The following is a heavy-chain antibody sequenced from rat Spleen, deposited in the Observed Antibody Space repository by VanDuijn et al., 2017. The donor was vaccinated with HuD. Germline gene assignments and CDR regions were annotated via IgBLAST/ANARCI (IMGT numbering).Heavy chain of an antibody. D-gene: IGHD1-12*02. J-gene: IGHJ2*01. V-gene: IGHV5-22*01. CDR3: ARPYYDGSYWGH. CDR2: ISYEGSST. CDR1: GFTFSNYD. Sequence: EVQLVESGGGLVQPGRSLKFSCAASGFTFSNYDMAWVRQAPTKGLEWVASISYEGSSTYYGDSVKGRFTISRDNAKSTLYLQMNSLRSEDTATYYCARPYYDGSYWGHWGQGVMVTVSS.